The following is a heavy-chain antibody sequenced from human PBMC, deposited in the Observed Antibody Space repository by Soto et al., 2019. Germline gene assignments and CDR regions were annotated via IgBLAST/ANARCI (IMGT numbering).Heavy chain of an antibody. CDR3: ARGWTGDRGVIGLDY. CDR1: GFTFSSYG. V-gene: IGHV3-33*01. D-gene: IGHD3-10*01. J-gene: IGHJ4*02. Sequence: QVQLLESGGGVVQPGRSLRLSCAASGFTFSSYGMQWVCQAPGKGLEWVAVIWYDGSNKYYADSVKGRFTISRDNSKNTLSLQMNSLRGEDTAVYYCARGWTGDRGVIGLDYWGQGTLVTVSS. CDR2: IWYDGSNK.